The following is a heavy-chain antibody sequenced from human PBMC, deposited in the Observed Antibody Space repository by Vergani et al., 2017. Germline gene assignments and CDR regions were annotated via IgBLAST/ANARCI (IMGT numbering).Heavy chain of an antibody. CDR3: TTDCKRTSCYFGDYYYYMDV. Sequence: EVQLVESGGGLVKPGGSLRLSCAASGFTFSNAWMSWVRQAPGKGLEWVGRIKSKTDGGTTDYAAPVKGRFTISRDDSKNTLYLQMNSLKTEDTAVYYCTTDCKRTSCYFGDYYYYMDVWGKGTTVTVSS. CDR2: IKSKTDGGTT. J-gene: IGHJ6*03. D-gene: IGHD2-2*01. CDR1: GFTFSNAW. V-gene: IGHV3-15*01.